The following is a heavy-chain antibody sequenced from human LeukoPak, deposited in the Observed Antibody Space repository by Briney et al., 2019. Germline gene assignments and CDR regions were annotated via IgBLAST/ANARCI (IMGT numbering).Heavy chain of an antibody. V-gene: IGHV3-23*01. CDR3: AKDLSPSRG. J-gene: IGHJ4*02. CDR1: GFTFSSYA. CDR2: ISASGYST. Sequence: GGSLRLSCAASGFTFSSYAMSWVRQAPGKGLEWVSAISASGYSTYYADSVKGRFTISRDNSKKTLYLQMNSLRAEDTAVYYCAKDLSPSRGWGQGTLVTVSS.